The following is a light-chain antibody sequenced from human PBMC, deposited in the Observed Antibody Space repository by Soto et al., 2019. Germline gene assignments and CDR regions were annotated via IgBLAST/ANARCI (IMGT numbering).Light chain of an antibody. J-gene: IGKJ3*01. V-gene: IGKV3-11*01. CDR3: QQRSNWPPIT. CDR1: QSVDWY. Sequence: EIVLTQSPATLYLSPGDRATLSCRASQSVDWYVAWYQQKTGQAPRLLIYDALKRATGTPDRFSGSGSGTDFTLTISRLEPEDFAVYYCQQRSNWPPITFGPGTKVDLK. CDR2: DAL.